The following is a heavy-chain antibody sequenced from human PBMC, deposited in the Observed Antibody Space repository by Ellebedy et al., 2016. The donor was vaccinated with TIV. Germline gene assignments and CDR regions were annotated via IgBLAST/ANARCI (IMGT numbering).Heavy chain of an antibody. Sequence: SGPTLVKPTPSLTPTCTFSGFSLRTSGVGVGWIRQPPGKALEWLALIYWNDDKRYSPSLKSRLTITKDTSKNQVVLTMTNMDPVDTATYYCAHGAYGSGKVVAFDIWGQGTMVTVSS. CDR3: AHGAYGSGKVVAFDI. V-gene: IGHV2-5*01. CDR1: GFSLRTSGVG. D-gene: IGHD3-10*01. CDR2: IYWNDDK. J-gene: IGHJ3*02.